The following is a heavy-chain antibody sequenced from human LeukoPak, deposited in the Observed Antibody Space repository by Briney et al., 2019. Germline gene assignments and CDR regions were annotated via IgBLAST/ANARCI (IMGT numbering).Heavy chain of an antibody. D-gene: IGHD4-11*01. CDR3: ARSYGNSLDY. Sequence: GESLKISCKGSGYSFANYWIGWVRQMPGKGLEWMGVIYPGDSDTRYSPSFQGQVTISADKSISTAYLQWSGLKASDTAMYYCARSYGNSLDYWGQGTLVTVSS. V-gene: IGHV5-51*01. J-gene: IGHJ4*02. CDR1: GYSFANYW. CDR2: IYPGDSDT.